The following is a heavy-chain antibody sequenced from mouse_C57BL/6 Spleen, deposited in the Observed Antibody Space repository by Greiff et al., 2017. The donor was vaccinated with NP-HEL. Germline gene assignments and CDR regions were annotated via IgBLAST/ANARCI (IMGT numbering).Heavy chain of an antibody. Sequence: EVQLQQSGPVLVKPGASVKMSCKASGYTFTDYYMNWVKQSHGKSLEWIGVINPYNGGTSYNQKFKGKATLTVDKSSSTAYMELNSLTSEDSAVYYCARSYGSSYGYFDVWGTGTTVTVSS. J-gene: IGHJ1*03. CDR1: GYTFTDYY. CDR3: ARSYGSSYGYFDV. CDR2: INPYNGGT. D-gene: IGHD1-1*01. V-gene: IGHV1-19*01.